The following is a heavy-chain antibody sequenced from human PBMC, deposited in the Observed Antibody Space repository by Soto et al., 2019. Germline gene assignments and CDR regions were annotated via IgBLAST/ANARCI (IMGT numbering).Heavy chain of an antibody. CDR1: GFTFSGYY. CDR2: IKQDGTEK. J-gene: IGHJ4*02. CDR3: ARGRSDDYFDH. Sequence: EVQLVESGGGLVQPGGSLRLSCAASGFTFSGYYMNWVRQSPGRGLEWVGNIKQDGTEKYYVDSLKGRFSISRDNAKKLLYWQMNSLRGEDTAVYYCARGRSDDYFDHWGQGALVTVSS. V-gene: IGHV3-7*01. D-gene: IGHD2-15*01.